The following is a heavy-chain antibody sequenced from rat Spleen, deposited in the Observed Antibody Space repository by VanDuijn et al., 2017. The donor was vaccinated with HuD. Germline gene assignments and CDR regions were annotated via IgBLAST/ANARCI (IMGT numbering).Heavy chain of an antibody. CDR2: IWGDGST. J-gene: IGHJ1*01. Sequence: QVQLKESGPGLVQPSQTLSLTCTASGFSLSNYAVNWVRQPPGKGLEWMGVIWGDGSTKYNSALKSRLSISRDTSKSQVFLKMNSLQTEDTAIYFCTRPNYGGYGVWGPGTMVTVSS. CDR3: TRPNYGGYGV. D-gene: IGHD1-11*01. V-gene: IGHV2-13*01. CDR1: GFSLSNYA.